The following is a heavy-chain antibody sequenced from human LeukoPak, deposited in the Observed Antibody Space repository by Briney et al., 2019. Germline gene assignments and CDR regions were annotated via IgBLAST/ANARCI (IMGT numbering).Heavy chain of an antibody. Sequence: KSGGSLRLSCAASGFTFTNSSMNWIRQAPGKGLEWVSSITDSPNHVEYADSVKGRFTITRDDANSSLYLQMNSLRADDTAVYYYARDPYQLSWFDPWGQGTLVTVSS. V-gene: IGHV3-21*01. CDR2: ITDSPNHV. CDR3: ARDPYQLSWFDP. D-gene: IGHD1-1*01. J-gene: IGHJ5*02. CDR1: GFTFTNSS.